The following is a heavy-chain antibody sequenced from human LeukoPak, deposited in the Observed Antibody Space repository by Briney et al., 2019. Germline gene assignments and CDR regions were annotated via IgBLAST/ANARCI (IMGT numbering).Heavy chain of an antibody. CDR1: GFTFSAYS. CDR3: ARDHNWAFDY. Sequence: QPGGSVRLSCAASGFTFSAYSMNWVRQAPGRGLEWISYIGPGSGFVSYADSVKGRFTISSDTARDSLYLQMNSLRAEDTAVYYCARDHNWAFDYWGQGTLVTVSS. CDR2: IGPGSGFV. J-gene: IGHJ4*02. V-gene: IGHV3-48*04. D-gene: IGHD1-20*01.